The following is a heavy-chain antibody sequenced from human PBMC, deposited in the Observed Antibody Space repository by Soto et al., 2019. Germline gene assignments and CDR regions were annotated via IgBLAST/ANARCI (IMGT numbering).Heavy chain of an antibody. V-gene: IGHV4-30-4*01. D-gene: IGHD3-3*01. Sequence: QVQLQESGPGLVKPSQTLSLTCTVSGGTISSGDYYWSWIRQPPGKGLEWIGYIYYSGSTYYNPSLKSRVTISVDTFKNQFSLKLSSVTAADTAVYYCARDNILGILYGGMDVWGQGTTVTVSS. CDR1: GGTISSGDYY. CDR2: IYYSGST. J-gene: IGHJ6*02. CDR3: ARDNILGILYGGMDV.